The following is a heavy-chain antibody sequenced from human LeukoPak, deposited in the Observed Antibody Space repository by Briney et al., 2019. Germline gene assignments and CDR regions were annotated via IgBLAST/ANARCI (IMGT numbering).Heavy chain of an antibody. J-gene: IGHJ4*02. CDR1: GFTFSSYA. CDR3: ARDLYYYGSGSSPFDY. V-gene: IGHV3-30-3*01. Sequence: GGSLRLSCAASGFTFSSYAMHWVRQAPGKGLEWVAVISYDGSNKYYADSVKGRFTISRDNSKNTLYLQMNSLRAEDTAVYYCARDLYYYGSGSSPFDYWGQGTLVTVSS. CDR2: ISYDGSNK. D-gene: IGHD3-10*01.